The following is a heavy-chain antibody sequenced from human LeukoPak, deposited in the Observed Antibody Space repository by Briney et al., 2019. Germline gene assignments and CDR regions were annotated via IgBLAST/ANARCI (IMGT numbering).Heavy chain of an antibody. CDR2: IYYSGST. V-gene: IGHV4-59*01. J-gene: IGHJ3*02. CDR3: ARADGYSGSYYAFDI. D-gene: IGHD1-26*01. Sequence: PSETLSLTCTVSGGSISSYYWSWLRQPPGKGLEWIGYIYYSGSTNYNPSLKSRVAISVDTSKNQFSLKLSSGTAADTVVYYCARADGYSGSYYAFDIWGQGTMVTVSS. CDR1: GGSISSYY.